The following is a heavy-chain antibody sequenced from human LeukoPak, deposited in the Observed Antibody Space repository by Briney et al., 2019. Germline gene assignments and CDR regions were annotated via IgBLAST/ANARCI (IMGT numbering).Heavy chain of an antibody. CDR1: GLTISSYS. V-gene: IGHV3-48*01. CDR2: ISSSSSTI. D-gene: IGHD3-10*01. Sequence: GGSLRLSCAASGLTISSYSMNWVRQAPGKGLQWVSYISSSSSTIYYADSVKGRFTISRDNAKNSLYLQMNSLRAEDTAVYYCVRALWFGETFPAYWGQGTLVTVSS. J-gene: IGHJ4*02. CDR3: VRALWFGETFPAY.